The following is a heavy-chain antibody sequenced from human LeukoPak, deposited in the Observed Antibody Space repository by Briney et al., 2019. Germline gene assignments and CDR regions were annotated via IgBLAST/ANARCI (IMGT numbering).Heavy chain of an antibody. Sequence: GGSLRLSCAASGFTFSDYYMNWIRQAPGKGLEWLSYISRSGTTMDYGDSVKGRFTISRDNAKNSLYLQMNSLRGDDTAVYYCARVIGGEFTKADSSAFDIWGQGTMVTVSS. CDR2: ISRSGTTM. CDR3: ARVIGGEFTKADSSAFDI. V-gene: IGHV3-11*01. CDR1: GFTFSDYY. J-gene: IGHJ3*02. D-gene: IGHD3-22*01.